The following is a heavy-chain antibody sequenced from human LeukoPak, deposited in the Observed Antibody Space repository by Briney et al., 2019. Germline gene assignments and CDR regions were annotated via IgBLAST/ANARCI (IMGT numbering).Heavy chain of an antibody. V-gene: IGHV1-2*02. CDR3: ARVTLWSRAFDI. CDR2: INPNSGGT. J-gene: IGHJ3*02. CDR1: GYTFTGYY. D-gene: IGHD5-18*01. Sequence: ASVKVSCKASGYTFTGYYMHWVRQAPGQGLEWMGWINPNSGGTNYAQKFQGRVTMTRDTSISTAYMELSRLRSDDTAVYYCARVTLWSRAFDIWGQGTMVTVPS.